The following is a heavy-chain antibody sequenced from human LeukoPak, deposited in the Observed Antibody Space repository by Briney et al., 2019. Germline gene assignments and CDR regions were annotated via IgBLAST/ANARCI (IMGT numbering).Heavy chain of an antibody. CDR2: ISYDGSNK. J-gene: IGHJ4*02. CDR1: GFTFSSYG. D-gene: IGHD5-12*01. CDR3: AKDKFGGYGPFDY. V-gene: IGHV3-30*18. Sequence: GRSLRLSCAASGFTFSSYGMHWVRQAPGKGLEWVAVISYDGSNKYYADSVKGRFTISRDNSKNTLYLQMNSLRAEDTAVYYCAKDKFGGYGPFDYWGQGTLVTVSS.